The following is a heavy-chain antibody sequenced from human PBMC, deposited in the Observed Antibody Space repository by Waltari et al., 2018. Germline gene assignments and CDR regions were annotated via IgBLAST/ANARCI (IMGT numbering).Heavy chain of an antibody. V-gene: IGHV1-69*05. CDR3: ARVGGSYSDAFDI. J-gene: IGHJ3*02. D-gene: IGHD1-26*01. CDR1: GGTFSSYA. CDR2: IIPIFGTA. Sequence: QVQLVQSGAEVKKPGSSVKVSCKASGGTFSSYAISWVRQAPGQGLEWMGGIIPIFGTANDTQKFQGRFTMTTDESTSTAYMELSSLRSEDTAVYYCARVGGSYSDAFDIWGQGTMVTVSS.